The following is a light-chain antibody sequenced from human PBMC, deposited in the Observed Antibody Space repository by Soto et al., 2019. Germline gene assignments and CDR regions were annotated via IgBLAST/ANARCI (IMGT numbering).Light chain of an antibody. V-gene: IGLV8-61*01. Sequence: QTVVSQDPSFSVSPGETVTLTCGLTSASVLTSYYPSWYQQTPGQAPRTLIYSTNIRSSGVPDRFSGSILGNKAALTITGAQADDESDYYCALYVGSGTVVFGGGTKLTVL. CDR3: ALYVGSGTVV. CDR2: STN. CDR1: SASVLTSYY. J-gene: IGLJ2*01.